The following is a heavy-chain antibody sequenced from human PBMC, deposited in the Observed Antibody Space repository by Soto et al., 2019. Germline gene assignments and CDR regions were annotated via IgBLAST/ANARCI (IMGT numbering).Heavy chain of an antibody. CDR2: IIPILGIA. Sequence: QVRLVQSGAEVKKPGSSVKVSCKASGGTFSSYTISWVRQAPGQGLEWMGRIIPILGIANYAQKFQGRVTITADKSTSTAYMELSSLRSEDTAVYYCARRVSRSPSGWFDPWGQGTLVTVSS. CDR3: ARRVSRSPSGWFDP. D-gene: IGHD2-21*01. J-gene: IGHJ5*02. V-gene: IGHV1-69*02. CDR1: GGTFSSYT.